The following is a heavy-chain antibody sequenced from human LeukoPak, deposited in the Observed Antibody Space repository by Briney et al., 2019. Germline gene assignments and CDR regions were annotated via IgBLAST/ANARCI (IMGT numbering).Heavy chain of an antibody. CDR2: IDSGGSGI. Sequence: GGSLRLSCAASGFTFTSYWMRWVRQAPGKGLVWVSRIDSGGSGISYADSVKGRFTISRDNAKNTLYLQMDSLRVEDTAVYYCARGPAGNSYGSLWGQGTLVTVSS. CDR1: GFTFTSYW. J-gene: IGHJ4*02. D-gene: IGHD5-18*01. V-gene: IGHV3-74*01. CDR3: ARGPAGNSYGSL.